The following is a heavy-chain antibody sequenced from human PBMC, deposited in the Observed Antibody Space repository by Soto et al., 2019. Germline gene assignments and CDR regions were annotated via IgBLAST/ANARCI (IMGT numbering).Heavy chain of an antibody. CDR3: ARGDYYDTNGPFSDAFDI. Sequence: PGGSLRLSCAASGFTFGSYSMNWVRQAPGKGLEWVSYISSGSSTIYYPDSVKGRFTISRDNAKNSLYLQMNSLRAEDTAVYYCARGDYYDTNGPFSDAFDIWGQGTMVTVSS. CDR1: GFTFGSYS. CDR2: ISSGSSTI. D-gene: IGHD3-22*01. V-gene: IGHV3-48*01. J-gene: IGHJ3*02.